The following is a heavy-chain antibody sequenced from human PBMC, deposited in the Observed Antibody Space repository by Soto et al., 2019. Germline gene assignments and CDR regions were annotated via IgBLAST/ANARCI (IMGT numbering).Heavy chain of an antibody. CDR2: IYYSGST. CDR1: GGSISSGGYY. Sequence: PSETLSLTCPVSGGSISSGGYYWSWIRQHPGKGLEWIGYIYYSGSTYYNPSLKSRVTISVDTSKNQFSLKLSSVTAADTAVYYCARLYCGGDCYADYWGKRALVTVSS. J-gene: IGHJ4*02. CDR3: ARLYCGGDCYADY. V-gene: IGHV4-31*03. D-gene: IGHD2-21*02.